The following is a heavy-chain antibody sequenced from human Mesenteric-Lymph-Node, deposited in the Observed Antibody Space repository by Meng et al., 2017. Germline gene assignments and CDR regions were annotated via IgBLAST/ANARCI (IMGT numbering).Heavy chain of an antibody. V-gene: IGHV4-39*07. J-gene: IGHJ4*02. D-gene: IGHD2-8*02. Sequence: SETLSLTCTVSGGSISSSSYYWGWIRQPPGKGLEWIGSIYYSGSTYYNPSLKSRVTISVDTSKNQFSLKLSSVTAADTAVYYCARRYTITGYFDSWGQGTLVTVSS. CDR1: GGSISSSSYY. CDR3: ARRYTITGYFDS. CDR2: IYYSGST.